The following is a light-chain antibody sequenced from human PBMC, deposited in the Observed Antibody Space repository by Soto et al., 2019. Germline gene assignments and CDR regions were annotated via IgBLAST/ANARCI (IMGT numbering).Light chain of an antibody. J-gene: IGKJ5*01. CDR1: QSVSSY. CDR3: QQRSRWPPIT. CDR2: DAS. V-gene: IGKV3-11*01. Sequence: EIVLTQSPATLSLSPGERATLSCRASQSVSSYLAWYQQKPGQAPRLLIYDASNRATGIPARFSGSGSGTDFPLTISRREPQGFAVYYCQQRSRWPPITFGQGTRLEIK.